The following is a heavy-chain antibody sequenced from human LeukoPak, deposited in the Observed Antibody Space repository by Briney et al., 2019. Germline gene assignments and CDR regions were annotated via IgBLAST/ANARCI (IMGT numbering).Heavy chain of an antibody. J-gene: IGHJ4*02. CDR3: ASRDDSSGYHFDY. CDR1: GGSISSYY. Sequence: SETLSLTCTVSGGSISSYYWSWIRQPAGKGLEWIGEINHSGSTNYNPSLKSRVTISVDTSKNQFSLKLSSVTAADTAVYYCASRDDSSGYHFDYWGQGTLVTVSS. D-gene: IGHD3-22*01. CDR2: INHSGST. V-gene: IGHV4-34*01.